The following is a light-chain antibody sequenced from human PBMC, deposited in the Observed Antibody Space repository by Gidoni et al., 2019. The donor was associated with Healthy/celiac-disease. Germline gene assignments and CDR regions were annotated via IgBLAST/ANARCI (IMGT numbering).Light chain of an antibody. J-gene: IGLJ1*01. Sequence: QSVLTQPPSPSGPPGQRVTISCSGSSPNIGSNYVYWYQQPPGTAPKLLIYRNNQRPSGVPDRFSGSKSGTSASLAISGLRSEDEADYYCAAWDDSLSVRYVFGTGTKVTVL. CDR3: AAWDDSLSVRYV. CDR1: SPNIGSNY. CDR2: RNN. V-gene: IGLV1-47*01.